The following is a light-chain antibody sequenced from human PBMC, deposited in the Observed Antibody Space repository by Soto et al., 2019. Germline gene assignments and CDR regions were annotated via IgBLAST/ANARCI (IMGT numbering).Light chain of an antibody. CDR1: QSVSSY. Sequence: EIVLTQSPATLSLSPGGRATLSCRASQSVSSYLAWYQQKPGQAPRLLIYDASNRATGIPARFSGSGSGTDFTLTISSLEPEDFAVYYCQQRSNWPRGTFGQGTKVDIK. V-gene: IGKV3-11*01. CDR2: DAS. J-gene: IGKJ1*01. CDR3: QQRSNWPRGT.